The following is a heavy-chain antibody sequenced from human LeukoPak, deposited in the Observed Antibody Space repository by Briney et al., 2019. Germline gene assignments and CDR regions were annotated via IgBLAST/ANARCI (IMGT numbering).Heavy chain of an antibody. D-gene: IGHD1-7*01. CDR1: GYTFTGYY. CDR2: INPNSGGT. Sequence: GASVKVSCKASGYTFTGYYMHWVRQAPGQGLEWMGWINPNSGGTNYAQKFQGRVTMTRDTSISTAYMELSRLRSDDTAVYYCARGPPPYTWNYVFPFHYWGQGTLVTVSS. J-gene: IGHJ4*02. V-gene: IGHV1-2*02. CDR3: ARGPPPYTWNYVFPFHY.